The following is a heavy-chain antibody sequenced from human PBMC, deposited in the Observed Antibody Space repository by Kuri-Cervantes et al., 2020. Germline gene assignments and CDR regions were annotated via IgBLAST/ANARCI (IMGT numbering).Heavy chain of an antibody. J-gene: IGHJ4*02. Sequence: ASVKVSCKASGYTFTGYYMHWVRQAPGQGLEWMGWINPNSGGTNYAQKFQGWVTMTRDTSISTAYMELSSLRSEDTAVYYCARSEMVAATLLDYWGQGTLVTVSS. CDR3: ARSEMVAATLLDY. CDR2: INPNSGGT. V-gene: IGHV1-2*04. CDR1: GYTFTGYY. D-gene: IGHD2-15*01.